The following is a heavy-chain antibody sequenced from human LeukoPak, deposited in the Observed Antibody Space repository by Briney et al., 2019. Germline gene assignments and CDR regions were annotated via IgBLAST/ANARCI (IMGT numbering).Heavy chain of an antibody. CDR2: IRQDASAV. Sequence: GGSLRLSCAASGFTFSNYYMSWVRQAPGKGLEWVANIRQDASAVFYVDSLKGRFTVSRDNAKNSLYLQMNSLRAEDTAVYYCARGFGDSGYDFDYWGQGTLVTVSS. D-gene: IGHD5-12*01. CDR3: ARGFGDSGYDFDY. J-gene: IGHJ4*02. CDR1: GFTFSNYY. V-gene: IGHV3-7*02.